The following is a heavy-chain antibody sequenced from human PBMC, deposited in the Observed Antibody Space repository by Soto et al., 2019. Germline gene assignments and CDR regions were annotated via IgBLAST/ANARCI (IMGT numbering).Heavy chain of an antibody. V-gene: IGHV3-30*04. CDR3: ASDDHLSPAAGPPYYEYYTCMVV. CDR2: ISDDGSHK. Sequence: GGSLRLSCEASGFTLSSYYMHWIRRAPGKGLEWVAVISDDGSHKYYADSVKGRLTISRDYYKNTLYLKINSLRPEDTDVFFCASDDHLSPAAGPPYYEYYTCMVVWGPETTLTVSS. CDR1: GFTLSSYY. J-gene: IGHJ6*02. D-gene: IGHD6-13*01.